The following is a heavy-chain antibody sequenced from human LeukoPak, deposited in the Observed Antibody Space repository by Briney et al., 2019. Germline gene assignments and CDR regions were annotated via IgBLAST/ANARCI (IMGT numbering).Heavy chain of an antibody. Sequence: SVKVSCKASGGTFSSYAISWVRQAPGQGLEWMGGIIPIFGTANYAQKFQGRVTITTDESTSTAYMELSSLRSEDTAVYYSARDLSGDYFDYWSQGTLITVSS. D-gene: IGHD4-17*01. CDR2: IIPIFGTA. CDR3: ARDLSGDYFDY. V-gene: IGHV1-69*05. CDR1: GGTFSSYA. J-gene: IGHJ4*02.